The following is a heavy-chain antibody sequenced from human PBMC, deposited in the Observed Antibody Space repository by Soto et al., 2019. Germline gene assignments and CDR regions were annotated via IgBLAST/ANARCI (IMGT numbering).Heavy chain of an antibody. CDR2: IHYSGET. V-gene: IGHV4-39*01. J-gene: IGHJ5*02. CDR3: ARRPDFRDHGWFDP. D-gene: IGHD4-17*01. CDR1: STFYY. Sequence: STFYYWGWLRQPPGRGLEWIANIHYSGETHYSPSLKSRVAISVDTSKSQFSLTLDSVTAADTAVYYCARRPDFRDHGWFDPWGQGILVTVSS.